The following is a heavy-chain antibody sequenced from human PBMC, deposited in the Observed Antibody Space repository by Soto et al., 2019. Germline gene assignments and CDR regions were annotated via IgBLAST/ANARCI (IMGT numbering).Heavy chain of an antibody. V-gene: IGHV1-69*13. J-gene: IGHJ6*02. CDR1: GGTFSSYA. CDR2: IIPIFGTA. CDR3: ASNTMVRGVRYYYYGMDV. D-gene: IGHD3-10*01. Sequence: GASVKVSCKASGGTFSSYAISWVRQAPGQGLEWMGGIIPIFGTANYAQNFQGRVTITADESTSTAYMELSSLRSEDTAVYYCASNTMVRGVRYYYYGMDVWGQGTTVTVSS.